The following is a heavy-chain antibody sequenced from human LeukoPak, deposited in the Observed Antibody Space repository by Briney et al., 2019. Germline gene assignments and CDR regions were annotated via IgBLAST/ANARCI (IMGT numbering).Heavy chain of an antibody. V-gene: IGHV4-59*01. CDR1: GGSISSYY. Sequence: SETLSLTCTVSGGSISSYYWSWIRQPPGKGLEWIGYIYYSGSTNYNPSLKSRVTISVDTSKNQFSLKLSSVTAADTAVYYCARGDLWWSVVNDAFDIWGQGTMVTVSS. CDR2: IYYSGST. D-gene: IGHD2-21*01. J-gene: IGHJ3*02. CDR3: ARGDLWWSVVNDAFDI.